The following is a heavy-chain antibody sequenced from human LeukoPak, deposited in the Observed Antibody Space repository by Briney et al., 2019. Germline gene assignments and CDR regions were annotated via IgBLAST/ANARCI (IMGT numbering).Heavy chain of an antibody. CDR3: ARPTSKGPNWSLDL. CDR1: GDSISSTKW. D-gene: IGHD5-12*01. Sequence: SGTLSLTCAVSGDSISSTKWWSWVRQAPEKGLEWIGEIYHSGSTNYNPSLKSRVTISVDKSKNQFSLQLTSVTAADTAVYYCARPTSKGPNWSLDLWGRGTLVTVSS. J-gene: IGHJ2*01. V-gene: IGHV4-4*02. CDR2: IYHSGST.